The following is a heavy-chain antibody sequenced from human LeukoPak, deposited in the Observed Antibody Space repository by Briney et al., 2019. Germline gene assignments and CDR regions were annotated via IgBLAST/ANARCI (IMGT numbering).Heavy chain of an antibody. CDR2: MKQDGRET. D-gene: IGHD3-10*01. CDR1: GFTFTSYA. J-gene: IGHJ2*01. Sequence: PGGSLRLSCAASGFTFTSYAMNWVRQAPGKGLEWVAHMKQDGRETHYVDSVKGRFTISRDNAKNSVYLQMNSLRAEDTAVYFCARDAFRARYFDLWGRGTLVTVSS. V-gene: IGHV3-7*01. CDR3: ARDAFRARYFDL.